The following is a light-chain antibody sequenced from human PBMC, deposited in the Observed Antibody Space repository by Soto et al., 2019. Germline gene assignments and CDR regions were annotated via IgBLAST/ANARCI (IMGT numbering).Light chain of an antibody. V-gene: IGKV3-11*01. CDR2: DAS. CDR1: PSVNSY. CDR3: QQRNNWPFT. Sequence: EIVLTQSPTILSLSPGERATLSCRASPSVNSYLAWYQQKPGQAPRLLIYDASNRATGIPARFSGSGSGTDFTLTISSLEPEDSAVYYCQQRNNWPFTFGQGTRLEIK. J-gene: IGKJ5*01.